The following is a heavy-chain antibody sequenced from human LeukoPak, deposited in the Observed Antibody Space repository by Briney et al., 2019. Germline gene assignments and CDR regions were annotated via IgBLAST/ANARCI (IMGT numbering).Heavy chain of an antibody. J-gene: IGHJ4*02. CDR3: ATLESRDGYDFDY. CDR1: GFTFSSYA. Sequence: PGGSLRLSCAASGFTFSSYAMHWVRQAPGKGLEWVAVISYDGSNKYYADSVKGRFTISRDNSKNTLYLQMNSLRAEDTAVYYCATLESRDGYDFDYWGQGTLVTVSS. V-gene: IGHV3-30-3*01. D-gene: IGHD5-24*01. CDR2: ISYDGSNK.